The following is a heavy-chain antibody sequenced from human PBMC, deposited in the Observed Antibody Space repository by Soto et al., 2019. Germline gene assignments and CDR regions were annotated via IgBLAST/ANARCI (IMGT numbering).Heavy chain of an antibody. Sequence: SETLSLTCAVSGGSISSGGYSWSWIRQPPGKGLEWIGYIYHSGSTYYNPSLKSRVTISVDRSKNQFSLKLSSVTAADTAVYYCARGATKGLVVRGQGTLVTVSS. J-gene: IGHJ4*02. V-gene: IGHV4-30-2*01. CDR3: ARGATKGLVV. CDR1: GGSISSGGYS. CDR2: IYHSGST. D-gene: IGHD2-2*01.